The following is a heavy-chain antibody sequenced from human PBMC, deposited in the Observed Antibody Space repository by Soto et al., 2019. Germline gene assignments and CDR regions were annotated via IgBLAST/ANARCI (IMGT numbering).Heavy chain of an antibody. D-gene: IGHD4-17*01. V-gene: IGHV4-31*03. CDR3: AREPLGVFYGSFDI. CDR1: GGSISSGGYY. CDR2: IYYTGST. J-gene: IGHJ3*02. Sequence: PSETLSLTCTVSGGSISSGGYYWSWIRQHPGKGLEWIGYIYYTGSTYYNPSLKSRVTVSVDTTKNQFSLKLSSVTAADTAVYYCAREPLGVFYGSFDIWGQGTMVTVSS.